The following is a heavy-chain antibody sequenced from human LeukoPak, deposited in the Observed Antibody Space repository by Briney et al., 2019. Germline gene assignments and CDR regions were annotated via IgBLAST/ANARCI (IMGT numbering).Heavy chain of an antibody. D-gene: IGHD3-16*01. J-gene: IGHJ4*02. CDR2: ITNDGSST. CDR3: ARDWGGEGRPTDY. V-gene: IGHV3-74*01. Sequence: PGGSLRLSCAASGLTFSSHWMHWVRQAPGKGLVWVSRITNDGSSTTYADSVKGRFTISRDNAKSSLYLQMNGLRAEDTAMYYCARDWGGEGRPTDYWGQGTLVTVSS. CDR1: GLTFSSHW.